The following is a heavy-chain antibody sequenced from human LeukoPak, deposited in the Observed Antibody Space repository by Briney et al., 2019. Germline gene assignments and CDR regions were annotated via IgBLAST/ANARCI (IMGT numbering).Heavy chain of an antibody. CDR2: ISYDGSNK. CDR1: GFTVSSNY. Sequence: PGGSLRLSCAASGFTVSSNYMSWVRQAPGKGLEWVAVISYDGSNKYYADSVKGRFTISRDNSKNTLYLQMNSLRAEDTAVYYCAKDPGGLVVPLDYGMDVWGQGTTVTVSS. J-gene: IGHJ6*02. CDR3: AKDPGGLVVPLDYGMDV. D-gene: IGHD3-22*01. V-gene: IGHV3-30*18.